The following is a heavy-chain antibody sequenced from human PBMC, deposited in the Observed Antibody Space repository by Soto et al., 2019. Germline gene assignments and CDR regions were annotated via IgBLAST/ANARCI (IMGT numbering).Heavy chain of an antibody. CDR1: GFTFSSNA. CDR2: LSYDGSNK. Sequence: QVQLVESGGGVVQPGRSLRLSCAASGFTFSSNAMHWVRQAPGKGLEWVAVLSYDGSNKYYVDSVKGRFTISRDNSKNTLYLQMDSLRTEDTALYYCARDVESGSSQYYYYFYGMDVWGQGTTVTVSS. V-gene: IGHV3-30-3*01. J-gene: IGHJ6*02. CDR3: ARDVESGSSQYYYYFYGMDV. D-gene: IGHD1-26*01.